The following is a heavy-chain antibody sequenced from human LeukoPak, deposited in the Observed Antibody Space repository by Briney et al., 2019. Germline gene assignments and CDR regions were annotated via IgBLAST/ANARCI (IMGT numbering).Heavy chain of an antibody. CDR3: VRVRYDSSGFYSIFDY. V-gene: IGHV3-21*01. Sequence: GSLRLSCAASGFTFSSYVMHWVRQAPGKGLEWVSSITRSSIYIYYADSLKGRFTISRDNAKNSLYLQMNSLRAEDTAVYYCVRVRYDSSGFYSIFDYWGQGTLVTVSS. J-gene: IGHJ4*02. CDR2: ITRSSIYI. D-gene: IGHD3-22*01. CDR1: GFTFSSYV.